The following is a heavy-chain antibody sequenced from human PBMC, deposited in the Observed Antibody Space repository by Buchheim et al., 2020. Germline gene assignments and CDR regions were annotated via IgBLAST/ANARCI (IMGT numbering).Heavy chain of an antibody. CDR3: AKSLGLGYYGSGSYYFDS. V-gene: IGHV3-23*01. D-gene: IGHD3-10*01. J-gene: IGHJ4*02. Sequence: EVQLLESGGGLVQPGGSLRLSCAASGFTFSSYAMSWVRQAPGKGLEWVSGISGSGGSTYYADSVKGRFTIPRDNSKNTLFLQMNSLRAEDTAVYYCAKSLGLGYYGSGSYYFDSWGQGTL. CDR2: ISGSGGST. CDR1: GFTFSSYA.